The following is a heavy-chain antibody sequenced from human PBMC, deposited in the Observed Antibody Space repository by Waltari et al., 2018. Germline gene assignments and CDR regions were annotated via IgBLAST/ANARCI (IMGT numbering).Heavy chain of an antibody. V-gene: IGHV3-74*01. D-gene: IGHD2-15*01. J-gene: IGHJ6*02. CDR3: ANHRPGGLGMGV. CDR1: GFTFSNFW. CDR2: IRREGSGT. Sequence: EVQLVESGGGLIQPGGSLRLSCVASGFTFSNFWMHWVRQAPGKGLVGVSRIRREGSGTTYVDSVRGRFTTSRDNTRNTLYLDMNDLRADDTAVYYCANHRPGGLGMGVWGQGTTVTVSS.